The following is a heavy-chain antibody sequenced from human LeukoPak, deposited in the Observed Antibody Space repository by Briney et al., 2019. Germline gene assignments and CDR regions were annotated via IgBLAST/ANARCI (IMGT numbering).Heavy chain of an antibody. CDR3: ARRYYDSSGWDAFDI. D-gene: IGHD3-22*01. CDR1: GYTFTSYY. CDR2: IHPSGDST. J-gene: IGHJ3*02. Sequence: ASVKVSCKASGYTFTSYYMHWVRQAPGQGLEWMGIIHPSGDSTSYAQKFQGRVTMTRDMSTSTVYMELSSLRSEDTAVYYCARRYYDSSGWDAFDIWGQGTMVTVSS. V-gene: IGHV1-46*01.